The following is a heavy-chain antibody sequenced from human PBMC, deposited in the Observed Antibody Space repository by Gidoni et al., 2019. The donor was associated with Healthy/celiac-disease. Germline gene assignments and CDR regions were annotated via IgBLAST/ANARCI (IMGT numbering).Heavy chain of an antibody. CDR2: ISYDGSNK. CDR1: GFTFSSYA. V-gene: IGHV3-30-3*01. Sequence: QVQLVESGGGVVPPGRSLRLSCAASGFTFSSYAMHWVRQATGKGLEWVAGISYDGSNKYYADSVKGRFTISRDNSKNTLYLQMNSLRAEDTAVYYCARGGPDPLGELSEAFDIRGQGTMVTVSS. CDR3: ARGGPDPLGELSEAFDI. J-gene: IGHJ3*02. D-gene: IGHD3-16*02.